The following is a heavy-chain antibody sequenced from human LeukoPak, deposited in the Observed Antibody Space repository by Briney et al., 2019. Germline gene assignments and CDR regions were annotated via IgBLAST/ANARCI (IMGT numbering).Heavy chain of an antibody. D-gene: IGHD5-24*01. CDR1: GGSFSGHY. Sequence: SETLSLTCAVYGGSFSGHYWSWIRQPPGKGLEWIGEINHSGSTNYNPSLKSRVTISVDTSKNQFSLKLSSVTAADTAVYYCARGQRWLQYWGQGTLVTVSS. V-gene: IGHV4-34*01. CDR2: INHSGST. J-gene: IGHJ4*02. CDR3: ARGQRWLQY.